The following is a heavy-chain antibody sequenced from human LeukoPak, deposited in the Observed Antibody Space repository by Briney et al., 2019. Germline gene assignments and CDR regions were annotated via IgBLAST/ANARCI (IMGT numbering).Heavy chain of an antibody. CDR1: GYTFSSYY. Sequence: ASVKVSCKASGYTFSSYYMHWMRQAPGQGLEWMGIINPSGGTTRYAEKFQGRVTMTRDTSTSTVYMELSSLRSEDTAVYYCARDFGQSNYGSGDYWGQGTLVTVSS. CDR2: INPSGGTT. CDR3: ARDFGQSNYGSGDY. V-gene: IGHV1-46*01. J-gene: IGHJ4*02. D-gene: IGHD3-10*01.